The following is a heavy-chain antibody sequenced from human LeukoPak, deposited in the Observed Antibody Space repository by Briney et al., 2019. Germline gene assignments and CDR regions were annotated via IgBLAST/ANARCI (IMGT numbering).Heavy chain of an antibody. J-gene: IGHJ4*02. CDR1: GFTFSSYG. D-gene: IGHD6-19*01. CDR2: IWYDGSNK. V-gene: IGHV3-33*01. CDR3: AREIQQWLADY. Sequence: GGSLRLSCAASGFTFSSYGMHWVRQAPGKGLEWVAVIWYDGSNKYYADSVKGRFTISRDNSKNTLYLQMNSLRAEDTAVYYCAREIQQWLADYWGQGTLVTVSS.